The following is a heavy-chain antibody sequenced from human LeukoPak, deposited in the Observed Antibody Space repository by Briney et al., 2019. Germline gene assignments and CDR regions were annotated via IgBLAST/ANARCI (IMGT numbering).Heavy chain of an antibody. CDR2: IIPIFGTA. J-gene: IGHJ6*02. CDR3: ARTHYDSSGYSIYYYGMDV. CDR1: GGTFSSYA. V-gene: IGHV1-69*13. D-gene: IGHD3-22*01. Sequence: SVKVSCKASGGTFSSYAISWVRQAPGQGLEWMGGIIPIFGTANYAQKFQGRVTITADESTSTAYMELSSLRSEDTAVYYCARTHYDSSGYSIYYYGMDVWGQGTTVTVSS.